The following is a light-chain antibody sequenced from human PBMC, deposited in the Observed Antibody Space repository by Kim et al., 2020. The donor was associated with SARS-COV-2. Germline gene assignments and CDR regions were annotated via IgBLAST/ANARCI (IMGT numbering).Light chain of an antibody. Sequence: GRSITSSGPGTSSDVGGYTYVSWYQQHPGNAPNLMIYDVSNRPSGVSNRFSGSKSGNTASLTISGLQAEDEADYHCSSYTSSSTVVFGGGTQLTVL. CDR1: SSDVGGYTY. CDR2: DVS. V-gene: IGLV2-14*03. CDR3: SSYTSSSTVV. J-gene: IGLJ2*01.